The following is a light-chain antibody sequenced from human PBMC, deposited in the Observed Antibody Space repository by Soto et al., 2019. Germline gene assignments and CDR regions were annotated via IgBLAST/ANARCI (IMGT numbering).Light chain of an antibody. V-gene: IGLV2-14*03. CDR1: SSVVGAYDY. CDR2: EVS. J-gene: IGLJ1*01. Sequence: QSVLTQPASVSGSPGQSITISCTGTSSVVGAYDYVSWYQQHPDKAPKLMIYEVSYRPSGVSNRFSGSKSVNTATLTISGLQAEDEADYYCSSYTTSSTRVFGTGTMVTVL. CDR3: SSYTTSSTRV.